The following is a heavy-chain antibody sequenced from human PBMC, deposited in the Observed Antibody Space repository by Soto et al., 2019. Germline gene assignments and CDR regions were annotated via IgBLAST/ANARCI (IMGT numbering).Heavy chain of an antibody. Sequence: GGSLRLCCAASGFTFSSYTMNWVRQAPGKGLEWVSSISSSSSYIYYADSVKGRFTISRDNAKNSLYLQMNSLRAEDTAVYYCAVDRGYSYAFDSGGQGTMVTVS. CDR3: AVDRGYSYAFDS. CDR2: ISSSSSYI. D-gene: IGHD5-18*01. CDR1: GFTFSSYT. J-gene: IGHJ4*02. V-gene: IGHV3-21*01.